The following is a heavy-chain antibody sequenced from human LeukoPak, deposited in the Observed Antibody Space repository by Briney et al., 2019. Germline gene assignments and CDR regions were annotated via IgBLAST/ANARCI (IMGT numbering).Heavy chain of an antibody. CDR3: ARGHVSYYYDSSGYLEY. CDR2: INHRGST. D-gene: IGHD3-22*01. CDR1: GGSFSGYY. V-gene: IGHV4-34*01. Sequence: SETLSLTCAVYGGSFSGYYWSWIRQPPGKGLEWIGEINHRGSTNYNPSLKSRVTISVDTSKNQFSLKLSSVTAADTAVYYCARGHVSYYYDSSGYLEYWGQGTLVTVSS. J-gene: IGHJ4*02.